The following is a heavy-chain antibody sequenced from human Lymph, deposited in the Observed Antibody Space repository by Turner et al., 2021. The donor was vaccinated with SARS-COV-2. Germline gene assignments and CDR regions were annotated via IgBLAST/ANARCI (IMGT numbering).Heavy chain of an antibody. CDR1: GFTFSSYA. CDR3: ARGLSGNYYFFDY. CDR2: ISYDGNNK. D-gene: IGHD1-26*01. V-gene: IGHV3-30-3*01. Sequence: QVQLVESGGGVVQPGSSLKPSCAASGFTFSSYAMYWVRQAPGKGLEWVALISYDGNNKYYADSVRGRFTISRDNSKNTLYLQMNSLRAEDTAVYYCARGLSGNYYFFDYWGQGTLVTVSS. J-gene: IGHJ4*02.